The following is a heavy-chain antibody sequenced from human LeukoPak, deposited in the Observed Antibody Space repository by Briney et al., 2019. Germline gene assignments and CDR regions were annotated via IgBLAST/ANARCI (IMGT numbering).Heavy chain of an antibody. Sequence: SETLSLTCAVYGGSFSGYYWSWIRQPPGKGLEWIGEINHSGSTNYNPSLKSRVTISVDTSKNQFSLKLSSVTAADTAVYYCARDSPGWGAFAYWGQGSLVTVSS. CDR2: INHSGST. V-gene: IGHV4-34*01. D-gene: IGHD1-26*01. CDR3: ARDSPGWGAFAY. J-gene: IGHJ4*02. CDR1: GGSFSGYY.